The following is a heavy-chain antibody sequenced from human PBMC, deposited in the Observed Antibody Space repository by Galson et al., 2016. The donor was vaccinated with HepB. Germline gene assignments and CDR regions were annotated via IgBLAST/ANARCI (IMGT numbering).Heavy chain of an antibody. Sequence: SLRLSCAASGFTLSSSWMTWVRQAPGKGLEWVANIKQDGSQRYYVDSVKGRFTISRDNAKNSLYLQMNSLRAEDTAVYYCARERYQLFSYYYGMDVWGQGTTVTVSS. J-gene: IGHJ6*02. V-gene: IGHV3-7*01. CDR1: GFTLSSSW. CDR3: ARERYQLFSYYYGMDV. D-gene: IGHD2-2*01. CDR2: IKQDGSQR.